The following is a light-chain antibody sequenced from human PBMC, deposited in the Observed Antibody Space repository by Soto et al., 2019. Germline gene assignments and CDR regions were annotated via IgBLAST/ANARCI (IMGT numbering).Light chain of an antibody. CDR3: QQFGSSVT. CDR1: QSVSSSY. Sequence: EIVLTQSPGTLSLSPGERATLSCRASQSVSSSYLAWYQQKPGQAPRLLIYGASSRATGIPDRFSGSGSGTDFTLTIRRLEPEAFAVYYCQQFGSSVTFGQGTRLDIK. CDR2: GAS. J-gene: IGKJ5*01. V-gene: IGKV3-20*01.